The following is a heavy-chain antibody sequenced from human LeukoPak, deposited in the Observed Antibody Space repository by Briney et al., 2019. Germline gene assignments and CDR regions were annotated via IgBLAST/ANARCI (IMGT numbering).Heavy chain of an antibody. V-gene: IGHV1-46*01. Sequence: ASVKVSCKASGYTFTSYYIYWVRQAPGQGLEWMGIIHPGGGSTTYAQRFQGRVTMTRDTSTSTVYMELSGLTSDDTAVYYCARRGPSGNYGLRAYWGQGTLVTVSS. CDR1: GYTFTSYY. D-gene: IGHD3-10*01. J-gene: IGHJ4*02. CDR3: ARRGPSGNYGLRAY. CDR2: IHPGGGST.